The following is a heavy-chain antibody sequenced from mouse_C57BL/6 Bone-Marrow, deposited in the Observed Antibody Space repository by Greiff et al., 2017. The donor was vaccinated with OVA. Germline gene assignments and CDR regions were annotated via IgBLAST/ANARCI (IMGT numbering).Heavy chain of an antibody. CDR2: IDPENGDT. Sequence: EVKLMESGAELVRPGASVKLSCTASGFNIKDDYMHWVKQRPEQGLEWIGWIDPENGDTEYASKFQGKATITADTSSNTAYLQLSSLTSEDTAVYYCTLDYYGSIYYFDYWGQGTTLTVSS. CDR1: GFNIKDDY. D-gene: IGHD1-1*01. J-gene: IGHJ2*01. V-gene: IGHV14-4*01. CDR3: TLDYYGSIYYFDY.